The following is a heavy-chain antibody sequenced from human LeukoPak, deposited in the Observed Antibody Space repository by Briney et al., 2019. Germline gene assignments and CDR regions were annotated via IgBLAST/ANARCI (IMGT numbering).Heavy chain of an antibody. Sequence: PSETLSLTCSVSGGSISSYYWSWIRQPPGKGLEWIGYIYYTGSTNYSPSLKSRVTISVDTSKNQFSLKLSSVTAADTAVYYCARVSTTYYYGSGSYSHFDYWGQGTLVTVSS. CDR3: ARVSTTYYYGSGSYSHFDY. CDR1: GGSISSYY. V-gene: IGHV4-59*12. CDR2: IYYTGST. D-gene: IGHD3-10*01. J-gene: IGHJ4*02.